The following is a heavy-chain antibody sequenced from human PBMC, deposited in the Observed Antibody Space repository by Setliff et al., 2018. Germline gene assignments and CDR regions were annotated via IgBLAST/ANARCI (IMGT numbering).Heavy chain of an antibody. Sequence: GASVKVSCKASGYPFTSYYMYWLRQAPGQGPEWLGIINIGGGSASYEQKFQGRVTMTRDTSTGTVYMELTSLKSEDTAVYYCARAGLAATGRKGVFDHWGQGTLVTVSS. CDR3: ARAGLAATGRKGVFDH. V-gene: IGHV1-46*01. J-gene: IGHJ4*02. CDR2: INIGGGSA. D-gene: IGHD6-13*01. CDR1: GYPFTSYY.